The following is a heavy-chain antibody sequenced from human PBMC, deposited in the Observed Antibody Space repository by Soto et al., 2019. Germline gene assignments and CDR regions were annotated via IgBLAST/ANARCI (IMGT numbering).Heavy chain of an antibody. D-gene: IGHD5-18*01. J-gene: IGHJ4*02. CDR1: GYTFTNYG. CDR3: ARDHPPYSYGPRPLDDY. Sequence: ASVKVSCKASGYTFTNYGISWVRQAPGQGLEWMGWINAYNGYTNYAQKLQGRVTMTTETSTSTAYMELRSLRSDDTAVYYCARDHPPYSYGPRPLDDYWGQGTLVTVSS. V-gene: IGHV1-18*01. CDR2: INAYNGYT.